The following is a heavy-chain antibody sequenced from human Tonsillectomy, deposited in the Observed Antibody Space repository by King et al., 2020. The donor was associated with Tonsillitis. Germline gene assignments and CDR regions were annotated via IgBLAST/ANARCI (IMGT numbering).Heavy chain of an antibody. D-gene: IGHD3-22*01. CDR2: INHSGST. J-gene: IGHJ4*02. Sequence: VQLQQWGAGLLKPSETLSLTCAVYGGSFSGYYWSWIRQPPGKRLEWIGEINHSGSTNYNPSLKSRVTISVDTSKNQFSLKLSSVTAADTAVYYCAKGETRIVVVFDYWGQGTLVTVSS. V-gene: IGHV4-34*01. CDR1: GGSFSGYY. CDR3: AKGETRIVVVFDY.